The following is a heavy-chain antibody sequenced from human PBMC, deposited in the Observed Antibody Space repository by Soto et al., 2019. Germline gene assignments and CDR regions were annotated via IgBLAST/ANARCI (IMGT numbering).Heavy chain of an antibody. J-gene: IGHJ4*02. CDR1: GGSFSGYY. D-gene: IGHD2-2*01. V-gene: IGHV4-34*01. Sequence: SETLSLTCAVYGGSFSGYYWSWIRQPPGKGLEWIGEINHSGSTNYNPSLKSRVTISVDTSKNQFSLKLSSVTAADTAVYYCARVRSRSAYCGQGTLVTVSS. CDR3: ARVRSRSAY. CDR2: INHSGST.